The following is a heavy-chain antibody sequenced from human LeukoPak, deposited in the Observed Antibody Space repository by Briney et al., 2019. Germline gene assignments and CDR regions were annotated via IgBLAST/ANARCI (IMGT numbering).Heavy chain of an antibody. J-gene: IGHJ4*02. D-gene: IGHD2-15*01. V-gene: IGHV1-8*01. CDR3: ARRGGLKRGGSCFDY. CDR2: MNPNSGNT. Sequence: ASVKVSCKASGYTFTSYDINWVRQATGQGLEWMGWMNPNSGNTGYAQKFQGRVTMTRNTSISTAYMELSSLRSDDTAVYYCARRGGLKRGGSCFDYWGQGTLVTVSS. CDR1: GYTFTSYD.